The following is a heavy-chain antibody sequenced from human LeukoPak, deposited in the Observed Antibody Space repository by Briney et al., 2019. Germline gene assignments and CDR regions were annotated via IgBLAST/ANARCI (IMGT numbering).Heavy chain of an antibody. V-gene: IGHV4-59*01. CDR1: GGSISSYY. Sequence: SETLSLTCTVSGGSISSYYWSWIRQPPGEGLEWIGYIYYSGSTNYDPSLKSRVTISVDTSKNQFSLKLSSVTAADTAVYYCARVDSGEIAAAGTYYFDYWGQGTLVTVSS. CDR3: ARVDSGEIAAAGTYYFDY. CDR2: IYYSGST. J-gene: IGHJ4*02. D-gene: IGHD6-13*01.